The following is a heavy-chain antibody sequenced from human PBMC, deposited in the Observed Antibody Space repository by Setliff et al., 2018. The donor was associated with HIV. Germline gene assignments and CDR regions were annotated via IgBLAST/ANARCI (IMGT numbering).Heavy chain of an antibody. Sequence: TLSLTCTVSGGSISSSSYYWGWIRQPPGKGLEWIGSIYYRGSTYYNPSLKSRVAISVDTSKNQFSLKLSSVTAADTAVYYCARGLSFYDPGGFDYWGQGTLVTVSS. J-gene: IGHJ4*02. CDR2: IYYRGST. CDR1: GGSISSSSYY. D-gene: IGHD3-22*01. CDR3: ARGLSFYDPGGFDY. V-gene: IGHV4-39*07.